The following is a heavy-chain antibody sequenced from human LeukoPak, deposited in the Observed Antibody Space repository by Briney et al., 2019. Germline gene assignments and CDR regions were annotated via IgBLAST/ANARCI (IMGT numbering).Heavy chain of an antibody. Sequence: GGSLRLSCAASGFTFSSYSMNWVRQAPGKGLEWVSSISSSSSYIYYADSVKGRFAISRDNAKNSLYLQMNSLRAEDTAVYYCAELGITMIGGVWGKGTTVTISS. D-gene: IGHD3-10*02. J-gene: IGHJ6*04. CDR1: GFTFSSYS. V-gene: IGHV3-21*01. CDR3: AELGITMIGGV. CDR2: ISSSSSYI.